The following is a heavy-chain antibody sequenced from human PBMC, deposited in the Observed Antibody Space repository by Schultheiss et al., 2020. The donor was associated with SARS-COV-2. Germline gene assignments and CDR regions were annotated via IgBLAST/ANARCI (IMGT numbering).Heavy chain of an antibody. J-gene: IGHJ6*02. V-gene: IGHV3-30*18. Sequence: GGSLRLSCAASGFTFSSYGMHWVRQAPGKGLEWVAVISYDGSNKYYADSVKGRFTISRDNSKNTLYLQMNSLRAEDTAVYYCAKDPYYDILTGYSGGMDVWGQGTTVTVSS. CDR2: ISYDGSNK. CDR1: GFTFSSYG. CDR3: AKDPYYDILTGYSGGMDV. D-gene: IGHD3-9*01.